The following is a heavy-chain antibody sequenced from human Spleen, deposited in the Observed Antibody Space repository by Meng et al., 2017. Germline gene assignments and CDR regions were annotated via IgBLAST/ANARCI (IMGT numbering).Heavy chain of an antibody. Sequence: EVRLVESGGGFVKPGGSLRLSCAASGFTFSNAWMTLVRQAPGKGLEWIGRMKSNVDGGTVDYAAAVKGRFFISRDDSENTFYLQMNSLKTEDTAVYYCSGHVDYWGHGTLVTVSS. V-gene: IGHV3-15*01. CDR1: GFTFSNAW. CDR3: SGHVDY. J-gene: IGHJ4*01. CDR2: MKSNVDGGTV.